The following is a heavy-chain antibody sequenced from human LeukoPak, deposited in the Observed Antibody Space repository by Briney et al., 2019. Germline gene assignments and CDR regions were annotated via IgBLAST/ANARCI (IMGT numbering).Heavy chain of an antibody. J-gene: IGHJ5*02. Sequence: SETLSLTCAVYGGSFSGYYWSWIRQPPGKRLKWMGEINHSGSTNAHPSLKSRVTISVYTSKNQFSLTLSSVTAADTAVYYCASAPSYDSSGYCAARNWFDPWGQGTLVTVSS. CDR1: GGSFSGYY. CDR3: ASAPSYDSSGYCAARNWFDP. D-gene: IGHD3-22*01. CDR2: INHSGST. V-gene: IGHV4-34*01.